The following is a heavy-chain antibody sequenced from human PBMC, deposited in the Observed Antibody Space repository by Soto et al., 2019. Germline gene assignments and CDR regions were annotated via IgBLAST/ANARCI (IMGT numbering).Heavy chain of an antibody. D-gene: IGHD6-19*01. V-gene: IGHV4-39*01. CDR1: GGSISSSSYY. CDR2: IYYSGST. J-gene: IGHJ5*02. CDR3: ARHPRKHAVAGPSAWFDP. Sequence: SETLSLTCTVSGGSISSSSYYWGWIRQPPGKGLEWIGSIYYSGSTYYNPSLKSRVTISVDTSKNQFSLKLSSVTAADTAVYYCARHPRKHAVAGPSAWFDPWGQGTLVTVSS.